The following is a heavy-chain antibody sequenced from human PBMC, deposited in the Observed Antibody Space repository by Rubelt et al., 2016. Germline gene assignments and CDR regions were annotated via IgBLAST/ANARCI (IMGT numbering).Heavy chain of an antibody. CDR3: ARGWVLLPD. V-gene: IGHV4-34*10. CDR2: INHSGST. D-gene: IGHD1-26*01. J-gene: IGHJ4*02. CDR1: GGSFRDNS. Sequence: QVQLQESGPGLVKPSETLSLTCTVSGGSFRDNSWNWIRQSPGKGLEWIGEINHSGSTNYNPSLKSRVTMSVDTSKNQFSLKLSSVTAADTAGYSCARGWVLLPDWGPGTLVSVCS.